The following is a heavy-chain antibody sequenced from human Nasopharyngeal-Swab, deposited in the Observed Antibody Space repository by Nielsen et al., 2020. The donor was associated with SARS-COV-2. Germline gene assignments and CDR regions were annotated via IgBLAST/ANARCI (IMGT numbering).Heavy chain of an antibody. V-gene: IGHV3-48*02. Sequence: GGSLRLSCAASGFSFGDYHMNWCRQAPGKGLEWLSFISSDSRTIYYADSVRDRFTISRDNAKNSLYLQMNSLRDEDTAVYHCVRPLGGTGTPDSWGQGTLVTVSS. CDR3: VRPLGGTGTPDS. CDR2: ISSDSRTI. J-gene: IGHJ4*02. CDR1: GFSFGDYH. D-gene: IGHD1-1*01.